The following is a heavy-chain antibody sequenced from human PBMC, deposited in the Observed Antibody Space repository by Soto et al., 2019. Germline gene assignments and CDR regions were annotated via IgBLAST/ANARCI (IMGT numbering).Heavy chain of an antibody. Sequence: QLHLVQSGAVVKKPGASVTVSCSASGYPVTAYYMHWVRQAPGRGLEWMGGINPATGAAKYTQTFQGRVTMTRDTSTSTVFMELSGLTSGDTAVFYGERGGGVGVAGSAAFDMWGQGTLVTVSS. V-gene: IGHV1-2*02. CDR1: GYPVTAYY. D-gene: IGHD3-3*01. J-gene: IGHJ3*02. CDR3: ERGGGVGVAGSAAFDM. CDR2: INPATGAA.